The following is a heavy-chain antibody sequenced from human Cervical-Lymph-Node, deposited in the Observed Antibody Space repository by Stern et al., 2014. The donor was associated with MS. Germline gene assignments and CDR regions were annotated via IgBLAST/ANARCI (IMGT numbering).Heavy chain of an antibody. D-gene: IGHD2-21*01. CDR2: IRDYNGDT. J-gene: IGHJ6*02. V-gene: IGHV1-18*01. Sequence: QVQLLQPGPEVKKPGASVKVSCKAYGSTFPTYGIYWVRQAPGQGLERMGWIRDYNGDTNSAQKFQGRVTMTKDTSTNTAYMELRSLTSDDTAVYYCAQSLAYYGMDVWGQGTTVTVSS. CDR3: AQSLAYYGMDV. CDR1: GSTFPTYG.